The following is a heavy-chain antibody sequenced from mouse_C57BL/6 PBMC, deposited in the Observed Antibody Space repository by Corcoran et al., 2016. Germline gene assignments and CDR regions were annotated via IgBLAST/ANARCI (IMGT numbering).Heavy chain of an antibody. V-gene: IGHV3-6*01. CDR1: GYSITSGYY. CDR2: ISYDGSN. D-gene: IGHD2-4*01. Sequence: DVQLQESGPGLVKPSQSLSLTCSVTGYSITSGYYWNWIRQFPGNKLEWMGYISYDGSNNYNPSLKNRISITRATSKNQFFLNLNYVTTEETAKYYCARMEYDSIDYWGQGTTLTVSS. J-gene: IGHJ2*01. CDR3: ARMEYDSIDY.